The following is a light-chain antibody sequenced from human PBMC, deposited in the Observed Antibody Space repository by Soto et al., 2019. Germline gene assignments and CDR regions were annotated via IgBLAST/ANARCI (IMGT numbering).Light chain of an antibody. CDR2: DAS. CDR3: QQRSNWPST. V-gene: IGKV3-11*01. J-gene: IGKJ4*01. Sequence: EIVLTQSPVTQSLSPGERATLSCRASQSVSSYLAWYQQKPGQAPRLLIYDASNRATGIPARFSGSGSGTDFTLTISSLEPEDFAVYYCQQRSNWPSTFGGGTKVDIK. CDR1: QSVSSY.